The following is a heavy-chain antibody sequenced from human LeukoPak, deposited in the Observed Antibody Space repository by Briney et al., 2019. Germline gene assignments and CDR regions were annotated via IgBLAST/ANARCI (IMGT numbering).Heavy chain of an antibody. CDR2: SNPRGGST. CDR3: ARSPAYCSGDTCYGHNWFDP. Sequence: GASVKVSCKASGDTFTSHYIHWVRQAPGQGLEWMGISNPRGGSTSHAQKFQGRVTMTTDTSTSTVYMELISLRSEDTAVYYCARSPAYCSGDTCYGHNWFDPWGQGTLVTVSS. D-gene: IGHD2-15*01. CDR1: GDTFTSHY. J-gene: IGHJ5*02. V-gene: IGHV1-46*01.